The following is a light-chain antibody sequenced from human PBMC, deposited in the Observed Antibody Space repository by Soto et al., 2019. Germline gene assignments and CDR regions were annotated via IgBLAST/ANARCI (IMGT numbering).Light chain of an antibody. V-gene: IGKV3-11*01. J-gene: IGKJ5*01. CDR3: QQRSNWPPSIT. Sequence: EIVMTQSPATVSVSPGETASLSCRAGQSVSSNLACYQQKPGQAPRLRIYDASNRATGIPARFSGSGSGTDFTLTISSLEPEDFAVYYCQQRSNWPPSITFGQGTRLEIK. CDR2: DAS. CDR1: QSVSSN.